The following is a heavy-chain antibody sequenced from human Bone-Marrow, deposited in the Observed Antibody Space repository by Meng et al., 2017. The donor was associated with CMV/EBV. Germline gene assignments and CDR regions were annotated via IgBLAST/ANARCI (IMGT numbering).Heavy chain of an antibody. CDR2: MIPIFGTA. Sequence: SVKVSCKASGGTYSSYAISWVRQAPGQGLEYMGGMIPIFGTANYAQKFQGRVTITTDESTRKAHMGLSSLTSEDTAVYYRGAGGVDAHGMDVWGQGTTVTVSS. J-gene: IGHJ6*02. D-gene: IGHD5-12*01. CDR3: GAGGVDAHGMDV. CDR1: GGTYSSYA. V-gene: IGHV1-69*05.